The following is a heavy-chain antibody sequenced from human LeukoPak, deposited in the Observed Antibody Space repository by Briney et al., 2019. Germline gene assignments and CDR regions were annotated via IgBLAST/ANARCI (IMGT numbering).Heavy chain of an antibody. CDR1: GYSISSGYY. V-gene: IGHV4-38-2*01. J-gene: IGHJ4*02. CDR3: ARLMVYAGLGLDYFDY. Sequence: SETLSLTCAVSGYSISSGYYWGWIRQPPGKGLEWIGSIYHSGSTYYNPSLKSRVTISVDTSKNQFSLKPSSVTAADTAVYYCARLMVYAGLGLDYFDYWGQGTLVTVSS. CDR2: IYHSGST. D-gene: IGHD2-8*01.